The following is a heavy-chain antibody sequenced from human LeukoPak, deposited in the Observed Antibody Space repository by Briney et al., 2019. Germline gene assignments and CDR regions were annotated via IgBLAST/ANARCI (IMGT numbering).Heavy chain of an antibody. CDR2: IYYSGST. V-gene: IGHV4-59*01. J-gene: IGHJ5*02. D-gene: IGHD6-13*01. Sequence: SETLSLTCTVSGGSISSYYWSWIRQPPGKGLGWIGYIYYSGSTNYNPSLQSRVTISVDTSKNQFSLKLSSVTAADTAVYYCAIDLYSSSWYDSHWFHPWGQGTLVTVSS. CDR3: AIDLYSSSWYDSHWFHP. CDR1: GGSISSYY.